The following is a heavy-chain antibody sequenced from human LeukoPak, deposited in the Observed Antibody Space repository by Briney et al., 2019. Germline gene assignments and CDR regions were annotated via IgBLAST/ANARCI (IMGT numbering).Heavy chain of an antibody. J-gene: IGHJ4*02. CDR3: ARVRSSSSWFDY. V-gene: IGHV4-39*07. Sequence: PSETLSLTCTVSGGSISSSSYYWGWIRQPPGKGLEWIGSIYYSGSTYYNPSLKSRVTISVDTSKNQFSLKLSSVTAADTAVYYCARVRSSSSWFDYWGQGTLVTVSS. CDR1: GGSISSSSYY. D-gene: IGHD6-13*01. CDR2: IYYSGST.